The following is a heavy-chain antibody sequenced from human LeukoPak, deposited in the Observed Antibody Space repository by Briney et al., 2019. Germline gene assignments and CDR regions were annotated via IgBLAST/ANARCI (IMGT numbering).Heavy chain of an antibody. Sequence: ASVKVSCKASGGTFSSYAISWVRQAPGRGLEWMGGIIPIFGTANYAQKFQGRVTITADESTSTAYMELSSLRSEDTAVYYCARGGGPPVHYYYGMDVWGQGTTVTVSS. J-gene: IGHJ6*02. V-gene: IGHV1-69*13. CDR3: ARGGGPPVHYYYGMDV. D-gene: IGHD4-23*01. CDR1: GGTFSSYA. CDR2: IIPIFGTA.